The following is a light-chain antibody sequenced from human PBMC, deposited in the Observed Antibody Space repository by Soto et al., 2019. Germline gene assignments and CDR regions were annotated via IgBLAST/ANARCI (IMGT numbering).Light chain of an antibody. CDR1: QSITTN. Sequence: EVVMTQSPVTLSVSPGERATLSCRASQSITTNLAWYQQKPGQAPRLLIYGASTRATGVPARFSGRGSGTQFPRTISSRQSEDFALYYWQQYKDWPPKRTFGQGTRVDFK. J-gene: IGKJ1*01. CDR2: GAS. CDR3: QQYKDWPPKRT. V-gene: IGKV3-15*01.